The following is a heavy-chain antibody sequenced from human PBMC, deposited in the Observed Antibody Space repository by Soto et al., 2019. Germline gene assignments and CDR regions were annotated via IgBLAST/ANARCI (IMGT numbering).Heavy chain of an antibody. D-gene: IGHD3-16*01. Sequence: QVQLQESGPGLVKPSQTLSLTCTVSGGSITSSGYYWSWIRQHPGEGLEWFGFTSNSGSTSYNPSLKSRVTISVDTSSNQFSLNLKSVTAADTVVYYCARGGGSTKVDYWGQGTLVTVS. V-gene: IGHV4-31*03. CDR2: TSNSGST. CDR3: ARGGGSTKVDY. J-gene: IGHJ4*02. CDR1: GGSITSSGYY.